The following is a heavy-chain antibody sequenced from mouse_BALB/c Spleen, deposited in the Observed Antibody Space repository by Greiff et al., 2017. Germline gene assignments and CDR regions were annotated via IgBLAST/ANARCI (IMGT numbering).Heavy chain of an antibody. CDR3: AREDYYPLAMDY. J-gene: IGHJ4*01. CDR2: IYPGDGDT. CDR1: GYTFTSYW. V-gene: IGHV1-87*01. Sequence: QVQLQQSGAELARPGASVKLSCKASGYTFTSYWMQWVKQRPGQGLEWIGAIYPGDGDTRYTQKFQGKATITADTSSNTAYLQLSSLTSEDTAVYYCAREDYYPLAMDYWGQGTSVTVSS. D-gene: IGHD1-1*01.